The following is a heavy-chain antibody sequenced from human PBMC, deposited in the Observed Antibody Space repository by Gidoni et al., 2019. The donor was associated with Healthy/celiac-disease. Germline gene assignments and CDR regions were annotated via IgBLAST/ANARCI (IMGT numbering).Heavy chain of an antibody. CDR3: ARGPPPRPFEWELPRSEHYFDY. V-gene: IGHV1-69*12. CDR2: IIPIFGTA. CDR1: GGTFSSYS. Sequence: QVQLVQSGAEVKKPGSSVKVSCKASGGTFSSYSISWVRQAPGQGLGWMGGIIPIFGTANYAQKVQGRVTITADESTSTAYMELSSLRSEDTAVYYCARGPPPRPFEWELPRSEHYFDYWGQGTLVTVSS. J-gene: IGHJ4*02. D-gene: IGHD1-26*01.